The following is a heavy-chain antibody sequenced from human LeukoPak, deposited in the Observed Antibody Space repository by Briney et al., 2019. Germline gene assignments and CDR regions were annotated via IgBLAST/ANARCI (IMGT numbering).Heavy chain of an antibody. D-gene: IGHD4-17*01. Sequence: ASVKVSCKASGYTFTDYYMHWLRQAPGQGLEWMGWMHPNSGGTNYAQKFQGRVTMTRDTSISTAYMDLSSLRSEDSAMYYCAAPSARSTVTTWSAFDLWGQGTMVTVSS. CDR2: MHPNSGGT. CDR3: AAPSARSTVTTWSAFDL. V-gene: IGHV1-2*02. J-gene: IGHJ3*01. CDR1: GYTFTDYY.